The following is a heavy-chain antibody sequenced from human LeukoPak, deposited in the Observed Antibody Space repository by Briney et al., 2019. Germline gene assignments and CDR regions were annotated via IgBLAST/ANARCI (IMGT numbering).Heavy chain of an antibody. D-gene: IGHD1-26*01. V-gene: IGHV4-34*01. J-gene: IGHJ6*03. CDR1: GGSFSGYY. Sequence: SETLSLTCAVYGGSFSGYYWSWIRQSPGKGLGWIGEINHSGSTNYNPSLKSRVTISVDTSKNQFSLKLRSVTAADTAVYYCAREGELLSDYYMDVWGKGTTVTVSS. CDR3: AREGELLSDYYMDV. CDR2: INHSGST.